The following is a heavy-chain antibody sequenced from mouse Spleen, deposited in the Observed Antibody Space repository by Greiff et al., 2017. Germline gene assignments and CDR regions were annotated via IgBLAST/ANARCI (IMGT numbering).Heavy chain of an antibody. CDR1: GYTFTDHI. CDR2: IYPVSGET. J-gene: IGHJ1*01. CDR3: GRGGITTATPFWYFDV. V-gene: IGHV1-11*01. D-gene: IGHD1-2*01. Sequence: VQLQQSGAELASPGASVTLSCKASGYTFTDHIMNWVQKRPGQGLEWIGRIYPVSGETNYNQKFMGKATFSVDRSSSTVYMVLNSLTSEDPAVYYCGRGGITTATPFWYFDVWGAGTTVTVSS.